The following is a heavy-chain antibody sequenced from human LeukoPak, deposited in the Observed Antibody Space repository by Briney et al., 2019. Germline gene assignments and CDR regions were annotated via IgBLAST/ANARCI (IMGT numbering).Heavy chain of an antibody. CDR1: GFTFSDHY. CDR2: TRNKANSYTT. V-gene: IGHV3-72*01. CDR3: AREGNYYDSSGCLFDY. J-gene: IGHJ4*02. D-gene: IGHD3-22*01. Sequence: GGSLRLSCAASGFTFSDHYMDWVRQAPGKGLEWVGRTRNKANSYTTEYAASVKGRFTISRDDSKNSLYLQMNSLKTEDTAVYYCAREGNYYDSSGCLFDYWGQGTLVTVSS.